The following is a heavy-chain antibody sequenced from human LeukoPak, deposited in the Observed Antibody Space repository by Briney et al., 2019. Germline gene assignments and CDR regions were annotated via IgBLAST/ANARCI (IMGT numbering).Heavy chain of an antibody. CDR2: IRQDGNEI. D-gene: IGHD3-22*01. CDR3: ARLAWVSENYYQRSGFDY. J-gene: IGHJ4*02. V-gene: IGHV3-7*01. Sequence: GGSLRLSCTASGFTFGDYAMSWVRQAPGKGLEWVANIRQDGNEIYYVDSVKGRFTISRDNARNSLYLQMNSLRAEDTAVYYCARLAWVSENYYQRSGFDYWGQGTLVTVSS. CDR1: GFTFGDYA.